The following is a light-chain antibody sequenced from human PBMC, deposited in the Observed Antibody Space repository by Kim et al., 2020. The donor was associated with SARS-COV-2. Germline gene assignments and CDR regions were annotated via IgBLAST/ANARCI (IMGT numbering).Light chain of an antibody. CDR1: QSVDSN. CDR2: RAS. J-gene: IGKJ5*01. CDR3: QQYRYWPIT. Sequence: GSPGGRATLACRASQSVDSNVAWYQQKTGQAPRLLMYRASTRATGVPARFSGSVSGTDFSLTISSLQSEDLALYYCQQYRYWPITFGQGTRLEIK. V-gene: IGKV3-15*01.